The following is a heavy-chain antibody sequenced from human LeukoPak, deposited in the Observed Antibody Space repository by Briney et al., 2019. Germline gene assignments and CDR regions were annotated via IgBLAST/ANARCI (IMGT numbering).Heavy chain of an antibody. CDR1: GFTFSIYS. CDR2: VSSSGSTI. Sequence: GGSLRLSCAASGFTFSIYSMNWVRQAPGKGLEWVSYVSSSGSTIYYADSVKGRFTISRDNAKNSLYLQMNSLRAEDTAVYYCARADYYYYYMDVWGKGTTVTISS. V-gene: IGHV3-48*04. CDR3: ARADYYYYYMDV. J-gene: IGHJ6*03.